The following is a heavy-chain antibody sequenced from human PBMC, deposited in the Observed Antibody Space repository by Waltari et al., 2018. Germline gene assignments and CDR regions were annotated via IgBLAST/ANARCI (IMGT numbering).Heavy chain of an antibody. CDR3: ARQEYSSSWYYFDY. CDR1: GGSISSRSYY. CDR2: IYYSGST. Sequence: QLQLQESGPGLVKPSETLSLTCTVSGGSISSRSYYWGWIRQPPGKGLEWIGSIYYSGSTYYNPSLKSRVTISVDTSKNQFSLKLSSVTAADTAVYYCARQEYSSSWYYFDYWGQGTLVTVSS. D-gene: IGHD6-13*01. J-gene: IGHJ4*02. V-gene: IGHV4-39*01.